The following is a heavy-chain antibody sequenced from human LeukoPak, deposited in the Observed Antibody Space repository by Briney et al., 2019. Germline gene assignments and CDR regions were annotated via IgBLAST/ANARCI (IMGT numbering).Heavy chain of an antibody. Sequence: PSETLSLTCTVSGASISSGSYYWSWIRQPAGKGLEWIGRIYTSGSTNYNPSLKSRVTISVDTSKNQFSLKLSSVTAADTAVYYCASFWSMGDAFDIWGQGTMVTVSS. J-gene: IGHJ3*02. D-gene: IGHD3-3*01. CDR2: IYTSGST. CDR3: ASFWSMGDAFDI. V-gene: IGHV4-61*02. CDR1: GASISSGSYY.